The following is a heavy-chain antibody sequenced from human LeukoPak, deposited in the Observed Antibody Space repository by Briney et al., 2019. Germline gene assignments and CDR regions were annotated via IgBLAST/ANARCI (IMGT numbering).Heavy chain of an antibody. D-gene: IGHD3-10*01. CDR1: GGSFSGYY. Sequence: PSETLSLTCAVYGGSFSGYYWSWIRQPPGKGLEWIGEINHSGSTNYNPSLKSRVTISVDTSKNQFSLKLSSVTAADTAVYYCARGQRRTYYYGSGSYYWCYFDYWGQGTLVTVSS. CDR2: INHSGST. J-gene: IGHJ4*02. V-gene: IGHV4-34*01. CDR3: ARGQRRTYYYGSGSYYWCYFDY.